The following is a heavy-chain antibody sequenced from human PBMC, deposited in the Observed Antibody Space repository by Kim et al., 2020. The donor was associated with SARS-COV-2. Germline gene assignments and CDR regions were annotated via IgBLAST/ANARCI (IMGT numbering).Heavy chain of an antibody. J-gene: IGHJ4*02. CDR1: GFTFSNAW. CDR2: IKSKTDGGTT. Sequence: GGSLRLSCAASGFTFSNAWMSWVRQAPGKGLEWVGRIKSKTDGGTTDYAAPVKGRFTISRDDSKNTLYLQMNSLKTEDTAVYYCTGTNQPLPAYYYGSGSWQAIDYWGQGTLVTVSS. D-gene: IGHD3-10*01. V-gene: IGHV3-15*01. CDR3: TGTNQPLPAYYYGSGSWQAIDY.